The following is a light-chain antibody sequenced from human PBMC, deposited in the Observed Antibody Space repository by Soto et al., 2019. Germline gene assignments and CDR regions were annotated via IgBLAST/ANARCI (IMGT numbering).Light chain of an antibody. V-gene: IGKV3-15*01. J-gene: IGKJ1*01. CDR2: GAS. Sequence: EIVMTQSPATLSVSPGERATLSCRASQSVSSNLAWYQQKPGQAPRLLIYGASTRATGIPARFSGSGSGTEFTLTISSLQSEDFAVYYCQQYNNWPLWTFGQWTKGEIK. CDR3: QQYNNWPLWT. CDR1: QSVSSN.